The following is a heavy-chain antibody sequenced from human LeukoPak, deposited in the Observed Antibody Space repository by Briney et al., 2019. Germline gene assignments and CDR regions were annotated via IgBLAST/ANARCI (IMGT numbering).Heavy chain of an antibody. V-gene: IGHV4-34*01. CDR1: GGSFSGYY. J-gene: IGHJ4*02. CDR2: INHSGST. CDR3: ARVTRGLIYSYGL. D-gene: IGHD5-18*01. Sequence: SGTLSLTCAVYGGSFSGYYWSWIRQPPGKGLEWIGEINHSGSTNYNPSLKSRVTISVDTSKNQFSLKLSSVTAADTAVYYCARVTRGLIYSYGLWGQGTLVTVSS.